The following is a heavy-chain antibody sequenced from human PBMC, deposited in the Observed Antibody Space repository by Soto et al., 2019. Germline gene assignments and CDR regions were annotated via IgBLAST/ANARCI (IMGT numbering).Heavy chain of an antibody. Sequence: QVQLVQSGAEVKKPGSSVKLSCKTSGGTFRNYAINWVRQAPGQGLEWMGGSIPVFGTANYAQTFQGRFTITADGPPSTAYMALSSLRSEDTAGYYCAIPLPKQQLVRGAFDHWGQGTLVT. CDR2: SIPVFGTA. D-gene: IGHD6-13*01. CDR3: AIPLPKQQLVRGAFDH. J-gene: IGHJ4*02. CDR1: GGTFRNYA. V-gene: IGHV1-69*01.